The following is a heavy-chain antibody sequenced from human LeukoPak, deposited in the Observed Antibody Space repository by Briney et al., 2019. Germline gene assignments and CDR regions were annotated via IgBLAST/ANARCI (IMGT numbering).Heavy chain of an antibody. V-gene: IGHV1-46*01. CDR2: INPSGGST. CDR1: GYTFTSYY. CDR3: ARDIRVAARPNWFDP. Sequence: AAVKVSCKASGYTFTSYYMHWVRQAPGQGLEWVGIINPSGGSTSYAQKFQGRVTMTRDTSTNTVYMELSSLRSEDTAVYYCARDIRVAARPNWFDPWGQGTLVTVSS. J-gene: IGHJ5*02. D-gene: IGHD6-6*01.